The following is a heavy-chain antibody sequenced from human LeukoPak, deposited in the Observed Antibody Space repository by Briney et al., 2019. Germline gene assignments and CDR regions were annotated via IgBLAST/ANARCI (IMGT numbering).Heavy chain of an antibody. CDR1: GFTFSSYW. D-gene: IGHD5-24*01. Sequence: GGSLRLSCAASGFTFSSYWMSWVRQAPGKGLEWVANIKQDGSEKYYVDSVKGRFTTSRDNAKNSLYLQMNSLRAEDTAVYYCAREKGGDGYPTPYFQHWGQGTLVTVSS. CDR2: IKQDGSEK. CDR3: AREKGGDGYPTPYFQH. J-gene: IGHJ1*01. V-gene: IGHV3-7*03.